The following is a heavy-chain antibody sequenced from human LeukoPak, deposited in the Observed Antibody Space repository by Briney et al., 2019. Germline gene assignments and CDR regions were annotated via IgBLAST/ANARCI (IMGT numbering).Heavy chain of an antibody. V-gene: IGHV4-39*07. CDR1: GGSMSSSSYY. CDR3: ARGFPNFDWLLNKYYFDY. CDR2: ISHSGGT. D-gene: IGHD3-9*01. Sequence: SETLSLTCTVSGGSMSSSSYYWSWIRQPPGKGLEWIGEISHSGGTNYNPSLKSRVTISVDTSKNQFSLKLSSVTAADTAVYYCARGFPNFDWLLNKYYFDYWGQGTLVTVSS. J-gene: IGHJ4*02.